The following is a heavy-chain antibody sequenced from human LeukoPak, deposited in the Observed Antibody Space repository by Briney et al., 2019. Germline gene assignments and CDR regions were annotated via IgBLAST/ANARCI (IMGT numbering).Heavy chain of an antibody. Sequence: GGSLRLSCAASGFSFSNHSMNWVRQAPGKGLEWVSYISGSSNIIYHANSVKGRFTISRDNAKNSLFLQMSGLRAEDTAVYYCAKRASTMAHDAFDIWSQGTMVTVSS. CDR3: AKRASTMAHDAFDI. D-gene: IGHD4/OR15-4a*01. V-gene: IGHV3-48*01. CDR1: GFSFSNHS. J-gene: IGHJ3*02. CDR2: ISGSSNII.